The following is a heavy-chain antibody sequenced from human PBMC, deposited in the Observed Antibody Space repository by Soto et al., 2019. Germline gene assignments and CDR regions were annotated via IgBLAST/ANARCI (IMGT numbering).Heavy chain of an antibody. CDR2: FRGSGDDGTT. J-gene: IGHJ4*02. D-gene: IGHD3-3*01. Sequence: PGGSLRLSCAASGFTFSSYSMSWVRQAPGKGLEWVSGFRGSGDDGTTYYADSVKGRFTISRDNAKNSLYLQMNSLRAEDTAVYYCARVYYPQLEWLPCFDYWGQGTLVTVSS. CDR3: ARVYYPQLEWLPCFDY. CDR1: GFTFSSYS. V-gene: IGHV3-23*01.